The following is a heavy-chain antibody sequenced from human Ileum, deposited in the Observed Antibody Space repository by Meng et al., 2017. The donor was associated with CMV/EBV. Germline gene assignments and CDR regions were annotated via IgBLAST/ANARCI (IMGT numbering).Heavy chain of an antibody. D-gene: IGHD3-22*01. J-gene: IGHJ4*02. CDR2: KRKEGRKK. V-gene: IGHV3-33*06. CDR1: SREG. Sequence: SREGKKGERKGEGKGEERVEEKRKEGRKKKKEEKGKGRIKKDRENSKNTMYLKMNSLRAEDTAVYYCEKALYDSSGYGGFDYWGQGTLVTVSS. CDR3: EKALYDSSGYGGFDY.